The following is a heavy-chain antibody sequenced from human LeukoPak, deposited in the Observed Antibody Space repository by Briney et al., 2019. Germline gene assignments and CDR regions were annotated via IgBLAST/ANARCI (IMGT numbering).Heavy chain of an antibody. J-gene: IGHJ3*02. Sequence: PSETLSLTCTVSGVSISSGDYYWSWLPQPPGQGLEWVGNIYYSGSTYYNPSLKNRVTISVDTSKNQFSLKLSSVTAADTAVYYCARRGVTYYYGSGSHARDSDAFDIWGQGTMVTVSS. V-gene: IGHV4-30-4*01. CDR2: IYYSGST. CDR3: ARRGVTYYYGSGSHARDSDAFDI. D-gene: IGHD3-10*01. CDR1: GVSISSGDYY.